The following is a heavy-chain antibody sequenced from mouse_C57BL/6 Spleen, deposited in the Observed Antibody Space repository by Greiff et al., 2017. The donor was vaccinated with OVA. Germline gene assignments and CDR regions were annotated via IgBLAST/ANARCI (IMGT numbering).Heavy chain of an antibody. CDR2: ISSGSSTI. J-gene: IGHJ3*01. Sequence: EVQGVESGGGLVKPGGSLKLSCAASGFTFSDYGMHWVRQAPEKGLEWVAYISSGSSTINYADTVKGRVTITRDNAKNTLFLQMTSLRSEDTAVYYCARRLGRPAGFAYWGQGTLVTVSA. V-gene: IGHV5-17*01. CDR1: GFTFSDYG. D-gene: IGHD4-1*01. CDR3: ARRLGRPAGFAY.